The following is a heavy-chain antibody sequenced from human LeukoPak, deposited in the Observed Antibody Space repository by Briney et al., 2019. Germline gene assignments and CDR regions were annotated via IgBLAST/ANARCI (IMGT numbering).Heavy chain of an antibody. V-gene: IGHV4-38-2*02. D-gene: IGHD6-13*01. J-gene: IGHJ4*02. Sequence: SETLSLTCTVSGYSISNGYYWGWIRQPPGKGLEWVGSIYHRGSTYYNPSLRSRVTISLDRSKKKFSLKLTSVTAADTAVYYCARHTHSIARYYFDYWGQGTLVTVSS. CDR2: IYHRGST. CDR3: ARHTHSIARYYFDY. CDR1: GYSISNGYY.